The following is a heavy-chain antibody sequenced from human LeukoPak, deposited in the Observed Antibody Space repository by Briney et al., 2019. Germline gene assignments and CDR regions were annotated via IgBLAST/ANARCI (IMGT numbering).Heavy chain of an antibody. CDR3: ASAYTTGWSGRAFDI. Sequence: SETLSLTCTVSGGSISSSYWSWIRQPPGKGLEWIGFIYYSGSTNYNPSLKSRVTISVDTSKNQFSLKLSSVTAADTAAYYCASAYTTGWSGRAFDIWGQGTMVTVSS. J-gene: IGHJ3*02. D-gene: IGHD6-19*01. CDR1: GGSISSSY. CDR2: IYYSGST. V-gene: IGHV4-59*08.